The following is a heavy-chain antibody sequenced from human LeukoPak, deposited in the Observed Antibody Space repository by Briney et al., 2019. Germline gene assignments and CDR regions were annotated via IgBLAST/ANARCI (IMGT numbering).Heavy chain of an antibody. V-gene: IGHV3-23*01. CDR1: GFTFSNYA. Sequence: GGPLRLSCAASGFTFSNYAMNWVRQAPGKGLEWVSAISGSGFSTYYADSVKGRFTISRNNSKNTLYLQMNSLRAEDTAVYYWAKGPTAVAPWGEGTLVTVSS. D-gene: IGHD6-13*01. J-gene: IGHJ5*02. CDR2: ISGSGFST. CDR3: AKGPTAVAP.